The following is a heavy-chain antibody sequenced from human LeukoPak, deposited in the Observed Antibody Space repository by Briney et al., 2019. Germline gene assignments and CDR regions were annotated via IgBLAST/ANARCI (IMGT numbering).Heavy chain of an antibody. CDR2: IIPIFGTA. J-gene: IGHJ4*02. Sequence: GASVKVSCKASGYTFTSYYMHWVRQAPGQGLEWMGGIIPIFGTANYAQKFQGRVTITADESTSTAYMELSSLRSEDTAVYYCARDHHGDYHFRTDYWGQGTLVTVSS. D-gene: IGHD4-17*01. V-gene: IGHV1-69*13. CDR1: GYTFTSYY. CDR3: ARDHHGDYHFRTDY.